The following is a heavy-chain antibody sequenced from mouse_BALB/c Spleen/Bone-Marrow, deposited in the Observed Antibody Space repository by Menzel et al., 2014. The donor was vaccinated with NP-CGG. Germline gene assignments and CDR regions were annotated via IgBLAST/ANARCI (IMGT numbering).Heavy chain of an antibody. CDR3: ARSTTATYFDV. D-gene: IGHD1-2*01. CDR2: IHPNSGNT. Sequence: VQLQQSGSVLVRPGASVKLSCKASGYTFTSSWMHWAKQRPGQGLEWIGEIHPNSGNTNYNEKFKGKATLTVDTSSSTAYVDLSSLTSEDSAVYYCARSTTATYFDVWGAGTTVTVSS. V-gene: IGHV1S130*01. J-gene: IGHJ1*01. CDR1: GYTFTSSW.